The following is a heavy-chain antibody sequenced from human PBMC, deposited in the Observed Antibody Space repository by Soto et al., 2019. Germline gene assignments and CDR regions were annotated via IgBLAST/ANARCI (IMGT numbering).Heavy chain of an antibody. J-gene: IGHJ5*02. CDR1: GYTFTSYG. CDR3: ARDQSWHDLVWWFDP. CDR2: ISGYNGNT. Sequence: ASVKVSCKASGYTFTSYGISWVRQAPGQGLEWMGWISGYNGNTNYAQNLQGRVTMTTDTSTNTAYMELRSLRSEDTAVYYCARDQSWHDLVWWFDPWGQGTLVTVSS. V-gene: IGHV1-18*01. D-gene: IGHD1-1*01.